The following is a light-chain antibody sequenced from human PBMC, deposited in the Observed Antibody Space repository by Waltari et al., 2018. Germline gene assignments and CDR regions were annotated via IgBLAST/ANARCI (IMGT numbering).Light chain of an antibody. J-gene: IGKJ1*01. V-gene: IGKV3-20*01. Sequence: EIVLTQSPDTLSFPPGESATLSCRASQSISKYLAWYQQKPGQAPRLLIYHASSRSTGIPDRFSGSGFGTDFSLTISRLEPEDFAVYYCQHYVSLPATFGQGTKLEIK. CDR2: HAS. CDR1: QSISKY. CDR3: QHYVSLPAT.